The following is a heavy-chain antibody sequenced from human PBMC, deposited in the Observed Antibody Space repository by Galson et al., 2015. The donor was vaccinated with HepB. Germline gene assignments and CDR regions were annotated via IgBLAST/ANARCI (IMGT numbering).Heavy chain of an antibody. CDR2: IYYSGST. CDR3: ARHSGYCSGGSCYPVWFDP. V-gene: IGHV4-39*01. J-gene: IGHJ5*02. Sequence: SETLSLTCTVSGGSISSSSYYWGWIRQPPGKGLEWIGSIYYSGSTYYNPSLKSRVTISVDTSKNQFSLKLSSVTAADTAVYYCARHSGYCSGGSCYPVWFDPWGQGTLVTVSS. D-gene: IGHD2-15*01. CDR1: GGSISSSSYY.